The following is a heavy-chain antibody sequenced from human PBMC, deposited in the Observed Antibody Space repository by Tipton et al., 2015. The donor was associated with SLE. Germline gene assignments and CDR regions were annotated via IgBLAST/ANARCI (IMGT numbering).Heavy chain of an antibody. CDR2: IYTSGST. Sequence: TLSLTCTVSGGSISSGSYYWSWIRQPAGKGLEWIGYIYTSGSTNYNPSLKSRVTISVDTSKNQFSLKLSSVTAADTAVYYCARCSSGWYNIYYYYMDVWGKGTTVTVSS. D-gene: IGHD6-19*01. V-gene: IGHV4-61*09. CDR1: GGSISSGSYY. J-gene: IGHJ6*03. CDR3: ARCSSGWYNIYYYYMDV.